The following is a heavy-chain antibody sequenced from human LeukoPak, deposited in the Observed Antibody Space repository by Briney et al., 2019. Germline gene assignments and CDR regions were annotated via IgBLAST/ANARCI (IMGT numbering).Heavy chain of an antibody. D-gene: IGHD2-15*01. V-gene: IGHV4-59*12. CDR1: GGSMSSYY. CDR3: ARLEFCSGATCDGDF. CDR2: IYYSGST. J-gene: IGHJ4*02. Sequence: PSETLSLTCTVSGGSMSSYYWSWIRQPPGKGLEWIGYIYYSGSTKYNPSLKSRVTISVDTSKNQFSLKLSSVTAADTAVYYCARLEFCSGATCDGDFWGQGTLVTVSS.